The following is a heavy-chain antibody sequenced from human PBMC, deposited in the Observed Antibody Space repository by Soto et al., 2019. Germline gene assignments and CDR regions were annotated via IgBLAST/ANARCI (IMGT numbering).Heavy chain of an antibody. D-gene: IGHD3-16*02. Sequence: GGSLRLSCAASGFTFSSYSMVWVRQAPGQGLEWLSHISVGGSSKDYTDTVKGRFTISRDDARNTVYLQINSLRAEVTAVYYCAKWANYDYVWGSYHANNWFDPWGQGTLVTVSS. V-gene: IGHV3-48*01. CDR2: ISVGGSSK. CDR3: AKWANYDYVWGSYHANNWFDP. CDR1: GFTFSSYS. J-gene: IGHJ5*02.